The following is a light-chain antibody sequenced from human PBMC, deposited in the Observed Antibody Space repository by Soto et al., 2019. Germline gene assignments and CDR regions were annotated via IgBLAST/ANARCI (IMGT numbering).Light chain of an antibody. CDR1: SSDVGGYNY. CDR3: SSHTSTTTRV. V-gene: IGLV2-14*03. CDR2: EVS. J-gene: IGLJ1*01. Sequence: QSALTQPASLSGSPGQSITISCTGTSSDVGGYNYVSWYQQHPGKGPKLMIYEVSNRPSGVSNRFSGSKSGNTATLTISGLQAEDEADYYCSSHTSTTTRVFGTGTKVTVL.